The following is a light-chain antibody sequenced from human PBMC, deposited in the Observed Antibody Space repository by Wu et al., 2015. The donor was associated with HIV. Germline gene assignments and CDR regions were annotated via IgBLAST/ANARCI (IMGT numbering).Light chain of an antibody. CDR2: DAS. V-gene: IGKV1-5*01. CDR1: DXLP. CDR3: QQLNSFPLT. J-gene: IGKJ5*01. Sequence: SASIGDRVTSLXGQSDXLPILPGYQQTPGKAPRVLIYDASTLQSGVSSRFSGSGSGTDFTLTISGLQRDDFAVYFCQQLNSFPLTFGQGSRLEIK.